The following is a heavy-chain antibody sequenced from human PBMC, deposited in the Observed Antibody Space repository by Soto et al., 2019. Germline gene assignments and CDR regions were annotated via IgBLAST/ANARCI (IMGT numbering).Heavy chain of an antibody. CDR1: GFTFSSYA. CDR3: AKTRILYCSGGSCYIQYFLH. J-gene: IGHJ1*01. CDR2: ISGSGGST. V-gene: IGHV3-23*01. D-gene: IGHD2-15*01. Sequence: GGSLRLSCAASGFTFSSYAMSWVRQAPGKGLEWVSAISGSGGSTYYADSVKGRFTISRDNSKNTLYLQMNSLRAEDTAVYYCAKTRILYCSGGSCYIQYFLHWGQGSLATVS.